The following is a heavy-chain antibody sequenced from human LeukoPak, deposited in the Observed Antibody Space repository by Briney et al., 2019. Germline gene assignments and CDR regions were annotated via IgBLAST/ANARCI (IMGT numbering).Heavy chain of an antibody. CDR1: GLLVYSNY. Sequence: GGSLRLSCAASGLLVYSNYMSWVRQAPGKGLEWVSVIYSGGSTDYADSVKGRFTISRDNFKNTVYLQMNSLRAEDTAVYYCARPYGPGLANFDYWGQGTLVTVSS. CDR2: IYSGGST. D-gene: IGHD4-17*01. V-gene: IGHV3-66*04. J-gene: IGHJ4*02. CDR3: ARPYGPGLANFDY.